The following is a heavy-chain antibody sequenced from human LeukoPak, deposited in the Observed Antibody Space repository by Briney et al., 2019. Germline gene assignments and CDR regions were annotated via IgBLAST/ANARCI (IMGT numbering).Heavy chain of an antibody. CDR3: ATLAVAGTYYYYGMDV. V-gene: IGHV1-69*13. CDR1: GGTFSSYA. D-gene: IGHD6-19*01. J-gene: IGHJ6*02. CDR2: IIPIFGTA. Sequence: SVKVSCKASGGTFSSYAISWVRQAPGQGLEWMGGIIPIFGTANYAQKFQGRVTITADESTSAAYMELSSLRSEDTAVYYCATLAVAGTYYYYGMDVWGQGTTVTVSS.